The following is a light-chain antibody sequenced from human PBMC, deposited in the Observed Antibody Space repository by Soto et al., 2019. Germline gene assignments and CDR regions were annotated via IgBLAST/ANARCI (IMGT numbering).Light chain of an antibody. CDR3: AAWDDSLNGYV. CDR1: RSNIGSNT. V-gene: IGLV1-44*01. CDR2: SNN. Sequence: QSVLTHPPSASGTPGQRVTISCSGSRSNIGSNTVNWYRQLPGTAPKLLIYSNNQRPSGVPDRFSGSKSGTSASLAISGLQSEDEADYYCAAWDDSLNGYVFGTGTKVTVL. J-gene: IGLJ1*01.